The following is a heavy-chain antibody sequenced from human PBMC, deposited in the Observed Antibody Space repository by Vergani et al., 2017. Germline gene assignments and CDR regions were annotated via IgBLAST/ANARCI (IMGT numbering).Heavy chain of an antibody. Sequence: QVQLQQWGAGLLKPSETLSLTCAVYGGSFSGYYWSWIRQPPGKGLEWIGYIYYSGSTSYNPSLKSRVTISVDTSKNQFSLKLSSVTAADTAVYYCARGPIVVVPAAMRFYYYYGMDVWGQGTTVTVSS. CDR2: IYYSGST. J-gene: IGHJ6*02. CDR3: ARGPIVVVPAAMRFYYYYGMDV. D-gene: IGHD2-2*01. V-gene: IGHV4-34*11. CDR1: GGSFSGYY.